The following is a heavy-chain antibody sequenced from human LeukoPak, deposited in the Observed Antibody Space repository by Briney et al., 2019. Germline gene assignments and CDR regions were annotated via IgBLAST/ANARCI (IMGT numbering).Heavy chain of an antibody. V-gene: IGHV1-46*01. J-gene: IGHJ3*02. CDR2: INPSGGST. Sequence: ASVKVSCKASGYTFSSYGINWVRQAPGQGLEWMGIINPSGGSTRYAQKFQGRVTMTRDTSTSTVYMELSSLRSEDTAVYYCSRGVVVTAIDAFDIWGQGTMVTVSS. CDR1: GYTFSSYG. D-gene: IGHD2-21*02. CDR3: SRGVVVTAIDAFDI.